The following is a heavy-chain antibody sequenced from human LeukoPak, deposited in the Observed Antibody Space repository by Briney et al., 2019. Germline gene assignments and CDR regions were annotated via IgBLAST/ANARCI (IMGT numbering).Heavy chain of an antibody. J-gene: IGHJ4*02. V-gene: IGHV3-7*01. Sequence: GGSLRLSCVASGFTFSRFTMSWVRQAPGKGLEWVATMKEDGREIVYVDSVKGRFTISRDNAKNSLYLQTNSLRAEDTAVYYCARALGWLPENYWGQGTLVTVSS. CDR3: ARALGWLPENY. CDR1: GFTFSRFT. CDR2: MKEDGREI. D-gene: IGHD5-24*01.